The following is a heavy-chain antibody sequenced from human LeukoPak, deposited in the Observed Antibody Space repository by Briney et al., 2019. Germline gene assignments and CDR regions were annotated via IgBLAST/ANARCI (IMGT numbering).Heavy chain of an antibody. J-gene: IGHJ3*01. Sequence: GGSLRLSCAASGFTFSNALMTWVRQAPGKGLEWVGHIKSRTEGGTTDCAATLKGRFTISRDDSKNTLYLQMNSLKTEDTAVYYCTTWDGVNWGQGTMVTVSS. V-gene: IGHV3-15*01. CDR1: GFTFSNAL. CDR2: IKSRTEGGTT. CDR3: TTWDGVN. D-gene: IGHD1-26*01.